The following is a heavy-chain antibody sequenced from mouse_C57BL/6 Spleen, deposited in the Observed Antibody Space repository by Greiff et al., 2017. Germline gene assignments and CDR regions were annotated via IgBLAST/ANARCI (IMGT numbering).Heavy chain of an antibody. Sequence: EVKLQESGPELVKPGASVKIPCKASGYTFTDYNMDWVKQSHGKSLEWIGDINPNNGGTIYNQKFKGKATLTVDKSSSTAYMELRSLTSEDTAVYYCARSGPYYYGSSAWFAYWGQGTLVTVSA. CDR2: INPNNGGT. V-gene: IGHV1-18*01. CDR3: ARSGPYYYGSSAWFAY. D-gene: IGHD1-1*01. J-gene: IGHJ3*01. CDR1: GYTFTDYN.